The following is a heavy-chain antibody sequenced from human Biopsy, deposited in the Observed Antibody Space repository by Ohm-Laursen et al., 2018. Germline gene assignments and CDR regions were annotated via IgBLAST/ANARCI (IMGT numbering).Heavy chain of an antibody. CDR1: GFTFSSFG. V-gene: IGHV3-33*01. Sequence: SLRLSCAASGFTFSSFGMHWVRQAPGKGLEWVAVVWYDGINKFYAGSVEGRFTISRDNFKNTVYLEMNSLRPEDTAVYCCARDLGNLRGVMFYLDSWGQGTLVSVSS. CDR3: ARDLGNLRGVMFYLDS. CDR2: VWYDGINK. J-gene: IGHJ4*02. D-gene: IGHD3-16*01.